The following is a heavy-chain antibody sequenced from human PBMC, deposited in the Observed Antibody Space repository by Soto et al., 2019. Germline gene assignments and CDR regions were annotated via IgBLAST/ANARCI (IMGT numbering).Heavy chain of an antibody. V-gene: IGHV2-5*02. CDR1: GFSITTSGVG. J-gene: IGHJ4*02. CDR3: AHHPYYGLGSYSFDY. CDR2: IYWDDDK. Sequence: QITLKESGPTLVRPTQTLTLTCTFSGFSITTSGVGVGWIRQPPGKALEWLAVIYWDDDKRYSSSLKSRLPITKNTSKNQVVLTMTNMDPVDTATYYCAHHPYYGLGSYSFDYWGQGTLVTVSS. D-gene: IGHD3-10*01.